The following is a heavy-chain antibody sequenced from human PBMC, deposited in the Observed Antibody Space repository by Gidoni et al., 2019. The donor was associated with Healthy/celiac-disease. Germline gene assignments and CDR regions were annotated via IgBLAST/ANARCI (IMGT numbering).Heavy chain of an antibody. CDR1: GFTFSSYA. J-gene: IGHJ4*02. CDR2: ISGSGGST. D-gene: IGHD3-16*01. V-gene: IGHV3-23*01. CDR3: AKDLGDGTDPFDY. Sequence: EVQLLESGGGLVQPGGSLRLSGAASGFTFSSYAMSWARQAPGQGLEWVSAISGSGGSTYYADSVKGRFTISRDNSKHTLYLQMNSLRAEDTAVYYCAKDLGDGTDPFDYWGQGTLVTVSS.